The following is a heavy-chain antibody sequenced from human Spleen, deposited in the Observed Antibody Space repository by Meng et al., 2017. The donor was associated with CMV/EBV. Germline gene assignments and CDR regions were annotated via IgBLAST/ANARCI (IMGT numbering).Heavy chain of an antibody. D-gene: IGHD4-23*01. CDR1: GFTFSDYY. V-gene: IGHV3-11*01. CDR2: ISSNSGSII. J-gene: IGHJ4*02. CDR3: ARAYSPYGGNSRDFDY. Sequence: GESLKISCAASGFTFSDYYMTWIRQAPGKGLEWVSDISSNSGSIIYYADSVKGRFTISRDNAKKSLYLQMNSLRAEDTAVYYCARAYSPYGGNSRDFDYWGQGTLVTVSS.